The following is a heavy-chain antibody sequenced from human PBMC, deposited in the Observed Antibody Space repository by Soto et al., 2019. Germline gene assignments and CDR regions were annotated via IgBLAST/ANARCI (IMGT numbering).Heavy chain of an antibody. D-gene: IGHD2-21*02. J-gene: IGHJ6*02. CDR3: ARDLWGYCGADCYPLDV. V-gene: IGHV4-34*01. CDR1: GGSFSGYY. CDR2: INHSGST. Sequence: SETLSLTCAVHGGSFSGYYGSWIRQPPGKGLEWIGEINHSGSTNYNPSLKSRVTIAVDTSKNQFSLKLSSVTAADTAVYYCARDLWGYCGADCYPLDVWGQGTTVTVS.